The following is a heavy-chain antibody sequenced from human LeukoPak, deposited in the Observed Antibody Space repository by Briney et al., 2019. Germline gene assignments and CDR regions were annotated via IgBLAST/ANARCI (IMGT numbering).Heavy chain of an antibody. D-gene: IGHD6-13*01. Sequence: PGGSLRLSCAASGFAVSSNYMSWVRQAPGRGLEWVSVIYSGGSTYYTDSVKGRFTISSDNSKNTLYLQMNSLRAEDTAVYYCARGEGGIAAAGTDFWGQGTLVTVSS. CDR2: IYSGGST. CDR1: GFAVSSNY. CDR3: ARGEGGIAAAGTDF. J-gene: IGHJ4*02. V-gene: IGHV3-53*01.